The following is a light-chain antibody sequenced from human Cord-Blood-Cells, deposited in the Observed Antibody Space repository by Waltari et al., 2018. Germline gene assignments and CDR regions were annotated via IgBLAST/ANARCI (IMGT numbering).Light chain of an antibody. J-gene: IGLJ1*01. CDR1: SRDVGGFNY. CDR2: DVS. V-gene: IGLV2-11*01. Sequence: QSALTQPRSVSGAPGQSVTIPSTGTSRDVGGFNYVSWYQQHPGKAPQLMIYDVSKRPSGIPDRFSGSKSGNTASLTISGLQAEDEADYYCCSYAGSYTYVFGTGTKVTVL. CDR3: CSYAGSYTYV.